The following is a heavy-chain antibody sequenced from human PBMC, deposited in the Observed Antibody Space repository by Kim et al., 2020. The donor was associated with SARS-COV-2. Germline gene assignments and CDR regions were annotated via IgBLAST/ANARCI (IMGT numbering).Heavy chain of an antibody. V-gene: IGHV4-39*01. D-gene: IGHD2-21*01. CDR3: ARHHTNCLNLY. CDR2: IYYTGDT. Sequence: SETLSLTCAVSGASISSSNSSDFYWAWIRQPPGTGLEWIASIYYTGDTYYGPSLKSRATISADTSKNQFSLNLSFVTAADTGLYYCARHHTNCLNLYWGQGIMVTVSS. CDR1: GASISSSNSSDFY. J-gene: IGHJ4*02.